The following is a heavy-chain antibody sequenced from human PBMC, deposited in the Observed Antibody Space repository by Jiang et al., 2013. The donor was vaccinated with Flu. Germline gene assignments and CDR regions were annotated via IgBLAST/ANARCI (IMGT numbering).Heavy chain of an antibody. V-gene: IGHV3-23*01. CDR2: ISGNERT. Sequence: VQLLESGGGLVQPGGSLRLSCAASGFTFSNYAMSWVRQAPGKGLEWVSAISGNERTFYADSVKGRFTISRDNSKNTLYLQMNSLRAEDTAVYYCAKGSNTHNVSHCDYVGPGNPGHRLL. D-gene: IGHD1-1*01. CDR1: GFTFSNYA. CDR3: AKGSNTHNVSHCDY. J-gene: IGHJ4*02.